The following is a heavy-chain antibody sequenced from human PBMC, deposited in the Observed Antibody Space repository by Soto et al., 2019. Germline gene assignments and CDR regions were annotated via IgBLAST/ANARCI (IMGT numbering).Heavy chain of an antibody. Sequence: QVLLVQSGAEGKRPGSSAKVSCKPSGGTFNTLSINWVRQAPGQGLEWVGAIIPLFDSTNYAQKFQDRVTITADKSMDNAYLELNNLRSDDTAVYYCTTRDQGRFDHWGQGTPLTVSS. CDR1: GGTFNTLS. J-gene: IGHJ4*02. CDR2: IIPLFDST. V-gene: IGHV1-69*06. CDR3: TTRDQGRFDH.